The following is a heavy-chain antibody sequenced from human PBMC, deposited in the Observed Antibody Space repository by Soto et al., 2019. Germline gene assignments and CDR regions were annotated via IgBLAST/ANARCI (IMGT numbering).Heavy chain of an antibody. CDR1: GGSISSGGYY. Sequence: PSETLSLTCTVSGGSISSGGYYWSWIRQHPGKGLEWIGYIYYRGSTYYNQSLKSQVTISVDTSKNQLSLKLSSVTAAYTAVYYCARDYYGSGRRYPFDPWGQGTLVTVSS. J-gene: IGHJ5*02. CDR2: IYYRGST. D-gene: IGHD3-10*01. CDR3: ARDYYGSGRRYPFDP. V-gene: IGHV4-31*01.